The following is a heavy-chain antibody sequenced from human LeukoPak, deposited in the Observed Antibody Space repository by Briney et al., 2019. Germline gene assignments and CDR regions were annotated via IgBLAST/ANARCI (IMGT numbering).Heavy chain of an antibody. V-gene: IGHV3-7*01. CDR1: GFTFSSYW. CDR3: ARGEPAPLDLTGENYFDY. Sequence: GGSLRLSCAASGFTFSSYWMSWVREAPGKGLEWVANIKQDGSEKYYVDSVRGRFTISRDNAKNSLYLQMNSLRAEDTAVYYCARGEPAPLDLTGENYFDYWGQGTLVTVSS. CDR2: IKQDGSEK. D-gene: IGHD3-10*01. J-gene: IGHJ4*02.